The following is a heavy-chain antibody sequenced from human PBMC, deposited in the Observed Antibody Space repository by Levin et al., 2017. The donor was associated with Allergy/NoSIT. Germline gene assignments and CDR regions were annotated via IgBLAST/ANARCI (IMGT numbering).Heavy chain of an antibody. CDR1: GFTFTDFY. J-gene: IGHJ3*02. CDR2: ISPSGLVI. D-gene: IGHD2-2*02. Sequence: GGSLRLSCAASGFTFTDFYMSWIRQAPGKGLEWVAFISPSGLVIRYTDSVKGRFTISRDNNALFLQMDSLRAEDTAVDFCAREIISSPSAIEAFDIWGQGTMVSVSS. V-gene: IGHV3-11*01. CDR3: AREIISSPSAIEAFDI.